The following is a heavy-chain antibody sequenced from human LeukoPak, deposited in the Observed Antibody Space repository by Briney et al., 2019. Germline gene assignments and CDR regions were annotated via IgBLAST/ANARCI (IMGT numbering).Heavy chain of an antibody. CDR2: ISSSSSYI. CDR1: GFTFSSYS. D-gene: IGHD3-10*01. J-gene: IGHJ3*02. Sequence: GGSLRLSCAASGFTFSSYSMNWVRQAPGKGLEWVSSISSSSSYIYYADSVKGRFTISRDNAKNSLYLQMNSLRAEDTAVYYCARDKGGDGSGTPDAFDIWGQGTMVTVSS. V-gene: IGHV3-21*01. CDR3: ARDKGGDGSGTPDAFDI.